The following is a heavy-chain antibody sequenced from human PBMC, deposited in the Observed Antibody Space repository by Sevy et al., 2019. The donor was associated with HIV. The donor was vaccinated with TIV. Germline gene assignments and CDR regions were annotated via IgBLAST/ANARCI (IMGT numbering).Heavy chain of an antibody. D-gene: IGHD3-3*01. CDR1: GYTFTGYY. Sequence: ASVKVSCKASGYTFTGYYMHWVRQAPGQGLEWMGWINPNSGGTNYAQKFQGRVTMTRDTSISTAYMELSRLRSDDTAVYYCARDSAPYRRGITIFGVVINYYMDVWGKGTTVTVSS. CDR2: INPNSGGT. CDR3: ARDSAPYRRGITIFGVVINYYMDV. J-gene: IGHJ6*03. V-gene: IGHV1-2*02.